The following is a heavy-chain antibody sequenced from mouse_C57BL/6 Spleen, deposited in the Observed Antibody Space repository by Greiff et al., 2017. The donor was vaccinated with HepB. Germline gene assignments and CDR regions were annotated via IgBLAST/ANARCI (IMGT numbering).Heavy chain of an antibody. D-gene: IGHD3-2*02. Sequence: VQLQQSGPELVKPGASVKISCKASGYAFSSSWMNWVKQRPGKGLEWIGRIYPGDGDTNYNGKFKGKATLTADKSSSTAYMQLSSLTSEDSEVYFCARSGSSGYPYYFDYWGQGTTLTVSS. CDR2: IYPGDGDT. CDR1: GYAFSSSW. V-gene: IGHV1-82*01. J-gene: IGHJ2*01. CDR3: ARSGSSGYPYYFDY.